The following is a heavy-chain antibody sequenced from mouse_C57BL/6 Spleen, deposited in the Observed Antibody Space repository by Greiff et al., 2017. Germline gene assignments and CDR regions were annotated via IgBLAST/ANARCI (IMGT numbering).Heavy chain of an antibody. Sequence: VQLQQSGTVLARPGASVKMSCKTSGYTFTSYWMHWVKQRPGQGLEWIGAIYPGNSDTSYNQKFKGKAKLTAVTSASTAYMELSSLTNEDSAVYYCTRRVHYEGDFDYWGQGTTLTVSS. CDR3: TRRVHYEGDFDY. V-gene: IGHV1-5*01. CDR2: IYPGNSDT. J-gene: IGHJ2*01. D-gene: IGHD2-4*01. CDR1: GYTFTSYW.